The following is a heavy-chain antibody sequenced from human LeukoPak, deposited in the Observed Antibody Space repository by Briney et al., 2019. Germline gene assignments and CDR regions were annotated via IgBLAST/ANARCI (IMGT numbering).Heavy chain of an antibody. CDR1: GGSFSGYY. Sequence: SESLSLTCAVDGGSFSGYYWSWIRQPPGKGLEWIGEINHSGSTNYNPSLKSRVTISVDTSKNQFSLKLSSVTAADTAVYYCARKPAVAGTRYFDYWGQGTLVTVSS. V-gene: IGHV4-34*01. CDR3: ARKPAVAGTRYFDY. J-gene: IGHJ4*02. D-gene: IGHD6-19*01. CDR2: INHSGST.